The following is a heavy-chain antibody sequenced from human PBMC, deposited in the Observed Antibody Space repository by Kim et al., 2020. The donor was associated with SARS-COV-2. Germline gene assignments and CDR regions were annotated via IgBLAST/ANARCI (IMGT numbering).Heavy chain of an antibody. D-gene: IGHD3-10*01. J-gene: IGHJ5*01. CDR3: AMGPRHLGESSGWF. V-gene: IGHV4-34*01. CDR2: INHSGET. CDR1: GGSFSDNY. Sequence: SETLSLTCAVFGGSFSDNYWNWVRQAPGRGLEWVGEINHSGETSYTSALRSRLTISVDTSKNQFSLRLSSVTAADTAVYFCAMGPRHLGESSGWF.